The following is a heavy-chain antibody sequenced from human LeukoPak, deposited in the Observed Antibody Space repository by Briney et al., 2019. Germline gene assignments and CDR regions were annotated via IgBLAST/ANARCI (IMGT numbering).Heavy chain of an antibody. CDR3: ARSYAFRYEVFDL. V-gene: IGHV3-20*04. J-gene: IGHJ4*02. CDR2: INWSGSYT. CDR1: GFNFANYY. D-gene: IGHD2-15*01. Sequence: PGGSPRLSCAASGFNFANYYMAWVRQGPGKGLEWVSEINWSGSYTGHADSVQGRFTTSRDNAKSSLYLEMSNLRVEDTALYYCARSYAFRYEVFDLWGPGTLVTVSS.